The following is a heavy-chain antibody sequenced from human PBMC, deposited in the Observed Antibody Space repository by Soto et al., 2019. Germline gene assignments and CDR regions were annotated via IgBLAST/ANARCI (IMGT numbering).Heavy chain of an antibody. J-gene: IGHJ6*03. V-gene: IGHV4-59*01. CDR1: GGSISSYY. CDR2: IYYSGST. CDR3: ARVPGCTNGVCQRYYYYYLGV. Sequence: SETLSLTCTVSGGSISSYYWSWIRQPPGKGLEWIGYIYYSGSTNYNPSLKSRVTISVDTSKNQFSLKLSSVTAADTAVYYCARVPGCTNGVCQRYYYYYLGVWGKGTTVTVSS. D-gene: IGHD2-8*01.